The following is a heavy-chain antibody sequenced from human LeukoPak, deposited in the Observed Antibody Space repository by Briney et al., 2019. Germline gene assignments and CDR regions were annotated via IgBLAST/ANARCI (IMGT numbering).Heavy chain of an antibody. Sequence: GGSLRLSCAASGFTFSSYAMSWVRQAPGKGLEWVSAISGSGGSTYYADSVKGRFTISRDNSKNTLYLKMNSLRAEDTAVYYCAKSPVGATTVYFDYWGQGTLVTVSS. CDR2: ISGSGGST. CDR3: AKSPVGATTVYFDY. J-gene: IGHJ4*02. D-gene: IGHD1-26*01. CDR1: GFTFSSYA. V-gene: IGHV3-23*01.